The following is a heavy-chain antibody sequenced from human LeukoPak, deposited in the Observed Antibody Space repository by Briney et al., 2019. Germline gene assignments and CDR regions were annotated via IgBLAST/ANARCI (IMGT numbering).Heavy chain of an antibody. V-gene: IGHV3-21*01. CDR1: GFTFSSYS. D-gene: IGHD2-2*01. CDR2: ISDNSYWI. J-gene: IGHJ4*02. CDR3: ANHLACGSTSCPPFDD. Sequence: PGGSLRLSCAASGFTFSSYSMSWVRQAPGKGLEWVSSISDNSYWIYYAASVEGRFIISRDNAKTSLYLQMSSLRAEDTAVYYCANHLACGSTSCPPFDDWGQGTLVTVSS.